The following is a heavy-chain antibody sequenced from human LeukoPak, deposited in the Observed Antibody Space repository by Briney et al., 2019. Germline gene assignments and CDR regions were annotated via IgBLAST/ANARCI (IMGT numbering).Heavy chain of an antibody. CDR3: ARGGSDFYYFDY. J-gene: IGHJ4*02. V-gene: IGHV4-30-2*01. CDR1: GGSISSGGYS. D-gene: IGHD2-21*01. Sequence: SETLSLTCAVSGGSISSGGYSWSWTRQPPGKGLEWIGYIYHSGSTYYNPSLKSRVTISVDRSKNQFSLKLSSVTAADTAVYYCARGGSDFYYFDYWGQGTLVTVSS. CDR2: IYHSGST.